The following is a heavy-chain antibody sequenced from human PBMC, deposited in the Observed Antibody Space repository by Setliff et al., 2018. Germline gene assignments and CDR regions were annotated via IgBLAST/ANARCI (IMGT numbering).Heavy chain of an antibody. D-gene: IGHD6-13*01. J-gene: IGHJ4*02. CDR1: GYTCTSYG. CDR3: ARGGGAGGAAGTGGDY. CDR2: ISAYNGNT. Sequence: ASVKVSCKASGYTCTSYGISWVRQAPGQGLEWMGWISAYNGNTNYAQQPQGRVTMTTDTSTSTAYMERRSQRSDDTAISYCARGGGAGGAAGTGGDYWGQGTLVTVSS. V-gene: IGHV1-18*01.